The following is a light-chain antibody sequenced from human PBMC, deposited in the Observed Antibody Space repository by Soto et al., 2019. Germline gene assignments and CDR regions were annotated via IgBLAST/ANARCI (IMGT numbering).Light chain of an antibody. CDR1: RPVVRQY. CDR2: DTS. CDR3: QQLNSYPLT. J-gene: IGKJ4*01. Sequence: EIVLSQSPDALSLSPGERVSLSCRASRPVVRQYIAWYHQKSGQPPRLLIYDTSNRATGIPARFSGSGSGTEFTLTISSLQPEDFATYYCQQLNSYPLTFGGGTKVDIK. V-gene: IGKV3-11*01.